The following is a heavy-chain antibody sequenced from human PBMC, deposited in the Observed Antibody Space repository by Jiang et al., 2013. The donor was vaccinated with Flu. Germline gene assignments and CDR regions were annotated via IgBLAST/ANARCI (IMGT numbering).Heavy chain of an antibody. Sequence: VSAISGNDITYYADSVKGRFTVSRDNSKDTLYLQMNSLTAEDTAVYYCAKETYGDYVIDYWGQGSLVTVSS. V-gene: IGHV3-23*01. J-gene: IGHJ4*02. CDR3: AKETYGDYVIDY. D-gene: IGHD4-17*01. CDR2: ISGNDIT.